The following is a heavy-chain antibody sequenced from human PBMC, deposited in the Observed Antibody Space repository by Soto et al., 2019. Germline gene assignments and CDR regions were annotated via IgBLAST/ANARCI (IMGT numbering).Heavy chain of an antibody. J-gene: IGHJ4*02. V-gene: IGHV4-30-2*01. D-gene: IGHD1-7*01. CDR1: GGSIISGGYS. CDR3: ARGCDLPRTNLRDY. Sequence: SETLSLTYAVSGGSIISGGYSWSWIRQPPGKGLEWIGYIYHSGSTYYNPSLKSRVTISVDRSKNQFSLKLSSVTAADTAVYYCARGCDLPRTNLRDYWGQGTLVTVSS. CDR2: IYHSGST.